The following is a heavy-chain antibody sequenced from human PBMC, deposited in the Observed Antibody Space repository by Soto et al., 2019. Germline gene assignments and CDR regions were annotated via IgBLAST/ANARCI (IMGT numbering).Heavy chain of an antibody. Sequence: QVQLQESGPGLVKPSETLSLTCTVSGASISDYYWSWIRQPAGKGLECIGRIYASGNTNYNPSLKSRVTMSVDTSKNQFSLTLNSVTAADTAVYYWARESRSALGTVEHWGRGTLVTVSS. CDR2: IYASGNT. CDR3: ARESRSALGTVEH. CDR1: GASISDYY. J-gene: IGHJ4*02. D-gene: IGHD6-13*01. V-gene: IGHV4-4*07.